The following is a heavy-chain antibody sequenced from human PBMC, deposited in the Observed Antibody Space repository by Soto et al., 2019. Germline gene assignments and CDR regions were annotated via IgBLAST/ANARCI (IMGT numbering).Heavy chain of an antibody. D-gene: IGHD2-2*01. Sequence: GASVNVSCKASGYSFISHYIHWVRQASGQGLEWMGFINPSGGSATLAQKFQGRVTMTRDTSTSTVYMELTILRSEDAAVYYCARDYLSSKLSLSYFDFWGQGTLVTVSS. CDR1: GYSFISHY. J-gene: IGHJ4*02. V-gene: IGHV1-46*01. CDR2: INPSGGSA. CDR3: ARDYLSSKLSLSYFDF.